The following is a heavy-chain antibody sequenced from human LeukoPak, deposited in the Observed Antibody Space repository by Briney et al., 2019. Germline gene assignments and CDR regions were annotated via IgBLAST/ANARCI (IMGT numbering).Heavy chain of an antibody. CDR1: GCTFSSYG. CDR2: MWYDGSNK. CDR3: AKDLPRYSYGYNSLDY. J-gene: IGHJ4*02. V-gene: IGHV3-33*06. D-gene: IGHD5-18*01. Sequence: GGALRLSCAASGCTFSSYGMHWVRQAPGKGLDGVAVMWYDGSNKYYADSVNGRFTISRDNSKHTMYLQMNSLRAEHTAVYYCAKDLPRYSYGYNSLDYWGQGTLVTVSS.